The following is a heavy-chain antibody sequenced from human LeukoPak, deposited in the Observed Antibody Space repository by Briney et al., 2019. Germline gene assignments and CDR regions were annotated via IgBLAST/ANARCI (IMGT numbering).Heavy chain of an antibody. CDR2: INPNSGDT. J-gene: IGHJ5*02. CDR1: GYTFTGYY. Sequence: ASVTVSCKASGYTFTGYYMHWVRQAPGQGLEWMGWINPNSGDTNYAQIFQGRVTMTRDTSISTAYMELSRLRSDDTAMYYCARRDQQLVNFDPWGQGTLVTVSS. CDR3: ARRDQQLVNFDP. D-gene: IGHD6-13*01. V-gene: IGHV1-2*02.